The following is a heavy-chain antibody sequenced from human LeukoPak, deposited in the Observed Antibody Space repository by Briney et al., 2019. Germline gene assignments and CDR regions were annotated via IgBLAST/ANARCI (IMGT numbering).Heavy chain of an antibody. CDR3: ARKTVVGSYFDY. V-gene: IGHV3-7*03. CDR1: GFTFSAYW. J-gene: IGHJ4*02. Sequence: GGSLRLSCAASGFTFSAYWMSWVRQAPGKGLEGVANIKQDGRDKYYVDSVKGRFTISRDNAKNSLYLQMNSLRAEDTAVYYCARKTVVGSYFDYWGQGTPVTVSS. CDR2: IKQDGRDK. D-gene: IGHD4-23*01.